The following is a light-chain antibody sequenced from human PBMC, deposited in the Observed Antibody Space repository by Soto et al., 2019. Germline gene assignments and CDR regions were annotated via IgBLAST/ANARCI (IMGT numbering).Light chain of an antibody. CDR1: QSISRS. Sequence: DIQMTQSPSTLSASVGDRVTITGRASQSISRSLAWYQQKPGKAPSLLIYDASSLEGGVPSRFSGSGFGTEFTLTITNLQPADFATYYFQQYSDFLISFGPGTTVDFK. CDR2: DAS. J-gene: IGKJ3*01. V-gene: IGKV1-5*01. CDR3: QQYSDFLIS.